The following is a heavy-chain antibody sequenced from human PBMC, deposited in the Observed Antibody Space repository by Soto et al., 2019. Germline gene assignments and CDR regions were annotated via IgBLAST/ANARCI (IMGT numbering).Heavy chain of an antibody. CDR2: IYHSGST. J-gene: IGHJ4*02. Sequence: SETLCHTWRVSGGSISSGAFSWSWIRQPPGRGLEWIGYIYHSGSTYYIPSLRSRVAISMDRAKNQFSLHLSSVTAEDTAVYFCARVRYSDNWHGLIDFWGLGTLVTVYS. CDR3: ARVRYSDNWHGLIDF. V-gene: IGHV4-30-2*01. CDR1: GGSISSGAFS. D-gene: IGHD4-4*01.